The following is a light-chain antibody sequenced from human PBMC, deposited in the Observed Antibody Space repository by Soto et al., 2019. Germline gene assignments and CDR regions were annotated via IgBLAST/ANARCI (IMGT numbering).Light chain of an antibody. CDR3: QQYDNSPLT. CDR2: DVS. Sequence: VLPQSPITLSLAPGERAPLSCRASQSVSGYLAWYQQKPGQAPRLLIYDVSNRATGIPARFSGSGSGTDFTLTISSLEPEDFAIYYCQQYDNSPLTFGGGTKVDIK. J-gene: IGKJ4*01. V-gene: IGKV3-11*01. CDR1: QSVSGY.